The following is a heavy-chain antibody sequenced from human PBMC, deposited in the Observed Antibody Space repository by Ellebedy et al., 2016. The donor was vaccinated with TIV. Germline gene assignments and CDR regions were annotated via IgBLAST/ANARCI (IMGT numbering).Heavy chain of an antibody. J-gene: IGHJ4*02. V-gene: IGHV3-23*01. D-gene: IGHD6-19*01. CDR3: TKGRGGGSDSSAPRYYFDS. CDR1: GFTFNNYA. Sequence: PGGSLRLSCAASGFTFNNYAMSWVHQAPGKGLEWVSTISHTGSRTYYANSVEGRFIISRDSSKRTLYLQMNSLRAEDTDVYYCTKGRGGGSDSSAPRYYFDSWGLGTLVTVSS. CDR2: ISHTGSRT.